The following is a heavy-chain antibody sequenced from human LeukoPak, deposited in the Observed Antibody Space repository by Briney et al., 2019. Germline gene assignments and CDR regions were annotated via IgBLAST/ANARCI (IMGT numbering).Heavy chain of an antibody. D-gene: IGHD6-13*01. CDR1: GDSISSSTYSTTYY. Sequence: PSETLSLTCTVSGDSISSSTYSTTYYWGWIRQPPGKGLEWIGSITYSGTTHYNASLKSRVTISVDTSKNQFSLKLSSVTAADTAVYYCARVTAAEYYFDYWGQGTLVTVSS. V-gene: IGHV4-39*07. J-gene: IGHJ4*02. CDR3: ARVTAAEYYFDY. CDR2: ITYSGTT.